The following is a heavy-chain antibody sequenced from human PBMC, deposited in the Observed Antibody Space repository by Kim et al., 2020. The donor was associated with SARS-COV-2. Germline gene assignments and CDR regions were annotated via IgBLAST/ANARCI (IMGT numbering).Heavy chain of an antibody. J-gene: IGHJ3*02. D-gene: IGHD2-2*01. Sequence: SETLSLTCTVSGGSISSSSYYWGWIRQPPGKGLEWIGSIYYSGSTYYNPSLKSRVTIIVDTSKNQFALKLSSVTAADTAVYYCAIALEYQLLLGAFDIWGQGTMVAVSS. V-gene: IGHV4-39*06. CDR3: AIALEYQLLLGAFDI. CDR2: IYYSGST. CDR1: GGSISSSSYY.